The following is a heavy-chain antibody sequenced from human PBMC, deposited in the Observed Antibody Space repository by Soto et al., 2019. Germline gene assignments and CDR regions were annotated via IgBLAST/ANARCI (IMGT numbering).Heavy chain of an antibody. Sequence: GASVKVSCKVAGYAITVLSMHWVRQAPGKGLEWMGGFDPEDGETIYAQKFQGRVTMTEDTSTDTAYMELSSLRSEDTAVYYCATGKGWKYSSSSRAFDIWGQGTMVTVSS. J-gene: IGHJ3*02. CDR3: ATGKGWKYSSSSRAFDI. CDR2: FDPEDGET. V-gene: IGHV1-24*01. CDR1: GYAITVLS. D-gene: IGHD6-6*01.